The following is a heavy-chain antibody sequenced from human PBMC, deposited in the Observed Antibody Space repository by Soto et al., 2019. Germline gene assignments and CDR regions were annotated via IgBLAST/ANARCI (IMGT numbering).Heavy chain of an antibody. J-gene: IGHJ6*02. CDR2: IVVGSGNT. CDR3: ARGRYDFWSGYYRAPYGMDV. Sequence: SVKVSCKASGFTFTSSAVQWVRQARGQRLEWIGWIVVGSGNTNYAQKFHERVTITRDMSTGTAYMELSSLRSEDTAVYYCARGRYDFWSGYYRAPYGMDVWGQGTTVTVSS. CDR1: GFTFTSSA. D-gene: IGHD3-3*01. V-gene: IGHV1-58*01.